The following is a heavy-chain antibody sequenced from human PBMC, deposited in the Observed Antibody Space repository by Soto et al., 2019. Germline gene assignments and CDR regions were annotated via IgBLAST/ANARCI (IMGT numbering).Heavy chain of an antibody. CDR2: INHSGST. Sequence: PSETLSLTCAVYGGSFSGYYWSWIRQPPGKGLEWIGEINHSGSTNYNPSLKSRVTISVDTSKNQFSLKLSSVTAADTAVYYCARDTDYGDFEYYFDYWGQGTLVTVSS. CDR1: GGSFSGYY. J-gene: IGHJ4*02. D-gene: IGHD4-17*01. V-gene: IGHV4-34*01. CDR3: ARDTDYGDFEYYFDY.